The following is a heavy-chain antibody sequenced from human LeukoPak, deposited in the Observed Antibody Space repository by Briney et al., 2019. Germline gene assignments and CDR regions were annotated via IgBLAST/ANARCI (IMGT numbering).Heavy chain of an antibody. CDR1: GYSFTSYW. CDR3: ARHQGNKKGVGVGSCPDY. CDR2: IYPGDSDT. V-gene: IGHV5-51*01. D-gene: IGHD1/OR15-1a*01. J-gene: IGHJ4*02. Sequence: GESLKISCKGSGYSFTSYWIGWVRQMPGKGLEWMGIIYPGDSDTSYSPSFRGQVTISADKSISTAYLQWSSLKASDTAMYYCARHQGNKKGVGVGSCPDYWGQGTLVTVSS.